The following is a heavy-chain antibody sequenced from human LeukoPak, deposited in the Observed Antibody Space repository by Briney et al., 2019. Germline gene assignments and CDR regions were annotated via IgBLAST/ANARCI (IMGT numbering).Heavy chain of an antibody. Sequence: GGSLRLSCAASGFTFSSYSMNWVRQAPGKGLEWVSSISSSSSYIYYADSVKGRFTISRDNAKNSLYLQTNSLRAEDTAVYYCARDTAMVPILDYWGQGTLVTVSS. CDR2: ISSSSSYI. V-gene: IGHV3-21*01. CDR1: GFTFSSYS. J-gene: IGHJ4*02. D-gene: IGHD5-18*01. CDR3: ARDTAMVPILDY.